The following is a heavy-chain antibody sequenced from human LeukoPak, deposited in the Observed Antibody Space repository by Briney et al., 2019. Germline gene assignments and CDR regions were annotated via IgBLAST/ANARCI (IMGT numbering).Heavy chain of an antibody. Sequence: SETLSLTCTVSGGSISSYYCSWIRQPAGKGLEWIGRIYTSGSTNYNPSLKSRVTMSVDTSKNQFSLKLSSVTAADTAVYYCARDTSYGDYFDYWGQGTLVTVSS. D-gene: IGHD4-17*01. CDR1: GGSISSYY. CDR2: IYTSGST. CDR3: ARDTSYGDYFDY. V-gene: IGHV4-4*07. J-gene: IGHJ4*02.